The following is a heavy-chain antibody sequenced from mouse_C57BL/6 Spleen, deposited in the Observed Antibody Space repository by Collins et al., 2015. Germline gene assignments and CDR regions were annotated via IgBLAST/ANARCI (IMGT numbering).Heavy chain of an antibody. CDR3: AREDYYGSCQFAY. CDR1: GFTFSDYG. Sequence: EVQLVESGGGLVKPGGSLKLSCAASGFTFSDYGMHWVRQAPEKGLEWVAYITSGSNTIYYADTVKGRFTISRDNAKNTLFLQMSSLRSEDTAMYYCAREDYYGSCQFAYWGQGTLVTVSA. V-gene: IGHV5-17*01. CDR2: ITSGSNTI. D-gene: IGHD1-1*01. J-gene: IGHJ3*01.